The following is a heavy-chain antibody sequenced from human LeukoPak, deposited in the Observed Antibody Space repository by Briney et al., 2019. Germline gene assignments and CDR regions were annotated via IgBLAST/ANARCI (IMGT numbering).Heavy chain of an antibody. D-gene: IGHD5-18*01. CDR1: GGTFSSYA. CDR3: ARDSEDTAMAPYYYYMDV. J-gene: IGHJ6*03. Sequence: SVKVSCKASGGTFSSYAISWVRQAPGQGLEWMGGIIPIFGTANYAQKFQGRVTITADESTSTAYMELSSLRSEDTAVYYCARDSEDTAMAPYYYYMDVWGKGTTVTISS. CDR2: IIPIFGTA. V-gene: IGHV1-69*13.